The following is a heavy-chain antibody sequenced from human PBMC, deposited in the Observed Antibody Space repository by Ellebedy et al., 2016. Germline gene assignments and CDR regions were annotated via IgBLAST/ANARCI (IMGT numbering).Heavy chain of an antibody. Sequence: ASVKVSXXASGYTFTGYYMHWVRQAPGQGLEWMGWINPNSGGTNYAQKFQGRVTMTRDTSISTAYMELSRLRSEDTAVYYCATARLGQLPYYYYYMDVWGKGTTVTVSS. CDR1: GYTFTGYY. J-gene: IGHJ6*03. CDR3: ATARLGQLPYYYYYMDV. V-gene: IGHV1-2*02. D-gene: IGHD3-16*01. CDR2: INPNSGGT.